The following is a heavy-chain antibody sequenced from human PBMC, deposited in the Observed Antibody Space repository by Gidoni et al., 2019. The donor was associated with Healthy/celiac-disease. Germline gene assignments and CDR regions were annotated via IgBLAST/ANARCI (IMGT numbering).Heavy chain of an antibody. J-gene: IGHJ6*02. V-gene: IGHV5-51*01. Sequence: EVQLVQSGPEVKKPGESLKISCKGSGYSFASYWIAWVRQRPGRGLEWMGIIDPSDSDARYGPSFHGQVTISVDKSISAVYLQWNSLKASDTAMYYCARQWPRPFYYYGIDVWGQGTTVTVSS. D-gene: IGHD5-12*01. CDR2: IDPSDSDA. CDR1: GYSFASYW. CDR3: ARQWPRPFYYYGIDV.